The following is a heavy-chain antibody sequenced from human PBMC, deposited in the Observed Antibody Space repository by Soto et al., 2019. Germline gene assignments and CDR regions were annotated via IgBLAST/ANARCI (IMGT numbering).Heavy chain of an antibody. J-gene: IGHJ4*02. CDR2: IYYSGST. D-gene: IGHD2-2*01. CDR1: GGSISSGGYY. Sequence: QVQLQESGPGLVKPSQTLSLTCTVSGGSISSGGYYWSWIRQHPGKGLGWIGYIYYSGSTYYNPSLKSRVTISVDTSKNQFSLKLSSVTAADTAVYYCASIRLVPAAPIDYWGQGTLVTVSS. CDR3: ASIRLVPAAPIDY. V-gene: IGHV4-31*03.